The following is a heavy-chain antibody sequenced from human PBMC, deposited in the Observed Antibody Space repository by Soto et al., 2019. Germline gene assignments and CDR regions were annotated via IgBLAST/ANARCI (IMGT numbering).Heavy chain of an antibody. V-gene: IGHV1-2*02. Sequence: GASVKVSCKASGYTFTGYYMHWVRQAPGQGLKWMGWINPNSGGTNYAQKFQGRVTMTRDTSISTAYMELSKLRSDDTAVYYCARESIFGVVIISIDYYYGMDVWGQGTTVTVSS. D-gene: IGHD3-3*01. CDR3: ARESIFGVVIISIDYYYGMDV. J-gene: IGHJ6*02. CDR2: INPNSGGT. CDR1: GYTFTGYY.